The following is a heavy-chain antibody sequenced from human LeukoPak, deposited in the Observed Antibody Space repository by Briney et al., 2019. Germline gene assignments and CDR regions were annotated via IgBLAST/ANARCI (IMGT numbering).Heavy chain of an antibody. CDR2: IRYDGSNK. D-gene: IGHD1-26*01. CDR3: AKDRVGSLDY. V-gene: IGHV3-30*02. Sequence: GGSLRLSCAASGFTFSSYAMHWVRQAPGKGLEWVAFIRYDGSNKYYADSVRGRFTISRDNSKNTLYVQMNSLRAEDTAVYYCAKDRVGSLDYWGQGTLVTVSS. CDR1: GFTFSSYA. J-gene: IGHJ4*02.